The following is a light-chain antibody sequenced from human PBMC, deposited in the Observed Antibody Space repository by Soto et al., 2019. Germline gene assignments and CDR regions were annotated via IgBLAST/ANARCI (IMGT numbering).Light chain of an antibody. CDR1: QSILYSSINRNY. J-gene: IGKJ1*01. V-gene: IGKV4-1*01. CDR2: WAS. CDR3: QQYYSTPRT. Sequence: DIVMTQSPDSLAVSLGERATINCKSSQSILYSSINRNYLAWFQQKPGQPPKLLIYWASTRESGVPDRFSGSGSGTDFTLTISSPQAEDVAVYFCQQYYSTPRTFGQGTKVEIK.